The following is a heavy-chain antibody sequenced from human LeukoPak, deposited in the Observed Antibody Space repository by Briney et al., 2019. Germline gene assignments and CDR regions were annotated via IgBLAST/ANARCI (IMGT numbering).Heavy chain of an antibody. CDR1: GFTFSSYS. CDR2: ISSISSSST. D-gene: IGHD6-13*01. Sequence: PGGSLRLSCAASGFTFSSYSMNWVRQAPGKGLEWVSYISSISSSSTYYADSVKGRFTISRDNSKNTLYLQMNTLRSEDTAVYYCAKAPKRGSWYFDYWGQGTLVTVSS. V-gene: IGHV3-48*01. J-gene: IGHJ4*02. CDR3: AKAPKRGSWYFDY.